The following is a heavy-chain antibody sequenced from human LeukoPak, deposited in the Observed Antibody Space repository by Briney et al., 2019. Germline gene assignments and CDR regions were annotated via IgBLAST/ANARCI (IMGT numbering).Heavy chain of an antibody. CDR1: GYSFTTYW. D-gene: IGHD2-2*01. CDR3: ARRQGCSSTSCPPDS. CDR2: IYPGDSDT. J-gene: IGHJ4*02. Sequence: GESLKISCRGSGYSFTTYWIGWVRQMPGKGLEGVGIIYPGDSDTRYSPSLQGQVTMSADKSINTAYLQWSSLKASDTAMYYCARRQGCSSTSCPPDSWGQGTLVTVSS. V-gene: IGHV5-51*01.